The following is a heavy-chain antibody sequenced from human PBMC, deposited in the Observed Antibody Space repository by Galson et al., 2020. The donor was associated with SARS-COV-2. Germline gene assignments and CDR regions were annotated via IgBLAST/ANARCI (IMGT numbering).Heavy chain of an antibody. CDR2: ISSHGGIT. CDR3: AREGELGYCGGDRCLDYFDY. V-gene: IGHV3-64*02. Sequence: GESLKISCAASGFSFSSYAMHWVRQAPGRGLEYVSAISSHGGITYYADSVKGRFTISRDNSKNTLYLQMGSLRAEDMAVYYCAREGELGYCGGDRCLDYFDYWGQGTLVTVSS. D-gene: IGHD2-15*01. J-gene: IGHJ4*02. CDR1: GFSFSSYA.